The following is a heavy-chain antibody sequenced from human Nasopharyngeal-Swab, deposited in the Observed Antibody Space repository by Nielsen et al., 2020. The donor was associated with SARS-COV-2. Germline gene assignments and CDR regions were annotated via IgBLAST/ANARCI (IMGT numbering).Heavy chain of an antibody. Sequence: GESLKISCAASGFTFGSYSMHWVRQAPGKGLEWVALISYDGGNQYYADSVKGRFTISRDNSKNTLYLQMNSLRIEDTAVYYCAREGVKYQVLHNWFDSWGQGTLITVSS. J-gene: IGHJ5*01. CDR3: AREGVKYQVLHNWFDS. CDR2: ISYDGGNQ. CDR1: GFTFGSYS. D-gene: IGHD4/OR15-4a*01. V-gene: IGHV3-30*04.